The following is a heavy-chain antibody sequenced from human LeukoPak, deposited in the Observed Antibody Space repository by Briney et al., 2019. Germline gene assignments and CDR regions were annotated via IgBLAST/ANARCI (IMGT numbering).Heavy chain of an antibody. CDR3: SRHDYNWNYVSY. Sequence: GWIRQPPGKGLEWMGIIYPGDSDSRYSPSFQGQVTISADKSISTTFLQWSSLKASDTAMYYCSRHDYNWNYVSYWGQGTLVTVSS. D-gene: IGHD1-20*01. J-gene: IGHJ4*02. CDR2: IYPGDSDS. V-gene: IGHV5-51*01.